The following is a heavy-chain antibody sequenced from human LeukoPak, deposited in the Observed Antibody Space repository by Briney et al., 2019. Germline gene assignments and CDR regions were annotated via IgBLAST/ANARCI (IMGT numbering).Heavy chain of an antibody. Sequence: PGGSLRLSCAASGFTFGTYSMQWVRQFPGKGLEWVAVMSYDGGNKFYRDSVKGRFTISRDNSKNTLYLQMNSLRTEDTAVYYCARNSVGAVAGTFDYWGQGTLVTVSS. CDR1: GFTFGTYS. J-gene: IGHJ4*02. CDR3: ARNSVGAVAGTFDY. V-gene: IGHV3-30-3*01. D-gene: IGHD6-19*01. CDR2: MSYDGGNK.